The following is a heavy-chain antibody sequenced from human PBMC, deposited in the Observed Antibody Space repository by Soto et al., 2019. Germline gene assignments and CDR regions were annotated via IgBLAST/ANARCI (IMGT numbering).Heavy chain of an antibody. D-gene: IGHD6-6*01. Sequence: SETLSLTCTVSGGSISSSSYYWGWIRQPPGKGLEWIGSIYYSGSTYYNPSLKSRVTISVDTSKNQFSLKLSSVTAADTAVYYCAREYSSSPTRPFPGDFDYWGQGTLVTVSS. CDR2: IYYSGST. CDR1: GGSISSSSYY. V-gene: IGHV4-39*02. J-gene: IGHJ4*02. CDR3: AREYSSSPTRPFPGDFDY.